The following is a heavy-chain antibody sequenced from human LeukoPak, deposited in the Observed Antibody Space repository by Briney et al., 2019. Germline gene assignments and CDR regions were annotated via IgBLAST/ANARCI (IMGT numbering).Heavy chain of an antibody. V-gene: IGHV3-30*02. CDR3: ARENIAAADY. CDR2: IRYDGSNK. J-gene: IGHJ4*02. CDR1: GLTFSSYG. D-gene: IGHD6-13*01. Sequence: GGSLRLSCAASGLTFSSYGMHWVRQAPGKGLEGVAFIRYDGSNKYYADSVKGRFTISRDNSKNTLYLQMNSLRAEDTAVYYCARENIAAADYWGQGTLVTVSS.